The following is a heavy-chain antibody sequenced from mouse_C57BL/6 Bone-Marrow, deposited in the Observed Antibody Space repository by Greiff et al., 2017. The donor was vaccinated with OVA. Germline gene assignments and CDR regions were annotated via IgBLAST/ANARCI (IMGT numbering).Heavy chain of an antibody. CDR1: GYTFTSYW. D-gene: IGHD1-1*01. J-gene: IGHJ1*03. V-gene: IGHV1-69*01. Sequence: VQLQQSGAELVMPGASVKLSCKASGYTFTSYWMHWVKQRPGQGLEWIGEIDPSDSYTNYNQKFKGKSTLTVDKSSRTAYMQLSSLTSEDSAVYYCAREATVVDWYFDVWGTGTTVTVSS. CDR2: IDPSDSYT. CDR3: AREATVVDWYFDV.